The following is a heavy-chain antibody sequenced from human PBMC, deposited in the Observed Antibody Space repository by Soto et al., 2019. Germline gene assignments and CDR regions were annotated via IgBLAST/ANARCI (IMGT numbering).Heavy chain of an antibody. J-gene: IGHJ5*02. CDR2: IYQSGVT. CDR1: GDSYSISTCS. CDR3: AGMPYTSGIRFDP. Sequence: SETLSLTCSISGDSYSISTCSWSWIRQPPGKALQWIGCIYQSGVTSYNPSLASRVSISLDRSNNQCSQKLKSGTAADTAVYFCAGMPYTSGIRFDPWGPGTLVTVSS. D-gene: IGHD6-19*01. V-gene: IGHV4-30-2*01.